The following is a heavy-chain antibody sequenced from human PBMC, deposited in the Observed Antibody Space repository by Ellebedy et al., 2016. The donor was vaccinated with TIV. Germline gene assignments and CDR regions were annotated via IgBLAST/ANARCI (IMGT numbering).Heavy chain of an antibody. J-gene: IGHJ4*02. Sequence: ASVKVSCXASGYTFTGYYMHWVRQAPGQGLEWMGWINANSGGTKYSEKFQGRVTMTRDSSINTGYMELTRLQSDDTAVYFCAKYSYYYRSGSYRFDNWGQGTLVAVSS. CDR3: AKYSYYYRSGSYRFDN. V-gene: IGHV1-2*02. D-gene: IGHD3-10*01. CDR2: INANSGGT. CDR1: GYTFTGYY.